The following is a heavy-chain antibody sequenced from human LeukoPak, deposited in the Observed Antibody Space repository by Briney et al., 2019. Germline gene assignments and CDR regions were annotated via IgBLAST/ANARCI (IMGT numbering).Heavy chain of an antibody. Sequence: QPGGSLRLSCAASGFTFSSYWMSWVRQAPGKGLEWVANIKQDGSEKYYVDSVKGRFTISRDNAKNSLYLQMNSLRAEDTAVYYCARVGLLWFGELLSQYFDYWGQGTLVTVSS. J-gene: IGHJ4*02. D-gene: IGHD3-10*01. CDR3: ARVGLLWFGELLSQYFDY. CDR2: IKQDGSEK. CDR1: GFTFSSYW. V-gene: IGHV3-7*03.